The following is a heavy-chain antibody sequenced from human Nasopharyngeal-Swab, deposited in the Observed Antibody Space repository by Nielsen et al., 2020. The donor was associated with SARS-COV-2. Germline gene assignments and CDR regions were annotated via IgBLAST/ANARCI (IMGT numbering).Heavy chain of an antibody. J-gene: IGHJ4*02. CDR2: ISSNGDST. CDR3: VKPNSSSRGYFDY. CDR1: GFTFSSYA. V-gene: IGHV3-64D*06. D-gene: IGHD6-6*01. Sequence: GGSLRLSCSASGFTFSSYAMHWVRQAPGKGLEYVSAISSNGDSTYYADSVKGRFTISRDNSKNTLYLQMSSLRAEDTAVYYCVKPNSSSRGYFDYWGQGTLVTVSS.